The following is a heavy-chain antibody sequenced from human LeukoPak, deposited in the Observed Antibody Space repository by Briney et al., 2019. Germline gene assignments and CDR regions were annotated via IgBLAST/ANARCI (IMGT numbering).Heavy chain of an antibody. D-gene: IGHD1-7*01. V-gene: IGHV1-69*04. CDR3: ARDPTGTTRPTTSTSDY. CDR2: IIPILGIA. Sequence: SVKVSCKASGGTFSSYTIGWVRQAPGQGLEWIGRIIPILGIANYAQKFQGRVTITADKSTSTAYMELSSLRSEDTAVYYCARDPTGTTRPTTSTSDYWGQGTLVTVSS. J-gene: IGHJ4*02. CDR1: GGTFSSYT.